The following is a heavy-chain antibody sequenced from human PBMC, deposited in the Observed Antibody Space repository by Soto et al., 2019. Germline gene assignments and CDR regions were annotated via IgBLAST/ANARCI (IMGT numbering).Heavy chain of an antibody. V-gene: IGHV1-18*01. CDR1: GYTFTSYG. CDR3: ARGRNSGYDIDDYYYYMDV. Sequence: ASVKVSCKASGYTFTSYGISWVRQAPGQGLEWMGWISAYNGNTNYAQKLQGRVTMTTDTSTSTAYMELRSLRSDDTAVYYCARGRNSGYDIDDYYYYMDVWGKGTTVTVSS. J-gene: IGHJ6*03. CDR2: ISAYNGNT. D-gene: IGHD5-12*01.